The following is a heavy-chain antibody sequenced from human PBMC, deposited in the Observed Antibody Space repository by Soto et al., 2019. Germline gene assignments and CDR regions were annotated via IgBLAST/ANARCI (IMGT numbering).Heavy chain of an antibody. CDR2: VHDSGTT. D-gene: IGHD3-10*01. CDR3: ARPVSGLDSGDY. CDR1: GGSISSYP. Sequence: SETLSLTCSVSGGSISSYPWSWIRQPPGKGLEWIGYVHDSGTTNYNPSLKSRVTMSVDTSKNQLSLQVTSVTAADTAVYYCARPVSGLDSGDYWGQGTLVTVSS. J-gene: IGHJ4*02. V-gene: IGHV4-59*01.